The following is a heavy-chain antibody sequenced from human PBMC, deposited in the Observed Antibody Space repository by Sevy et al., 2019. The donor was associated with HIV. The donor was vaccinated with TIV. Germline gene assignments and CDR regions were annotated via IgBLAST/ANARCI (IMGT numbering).Heavy chain of an antibody. D-gene: IGHD2-2*01. CDR2: ISGSESST. Sequence: GGSLRLSCAASGFTFTSYAMSWVRQAPGKGLEWVSAISGSESSTYYADSVKGRFTISRDNSKNTLYLQMNNLRAEDTALYYCAKDIVVVVGDAFDIWGQGTMATVSS. V-gene: IGHV3-23*01. CDR3: AKDIVVVVGDAFDI. J-gene: IGHJ3*02. CDR1: GFTFTSYA.